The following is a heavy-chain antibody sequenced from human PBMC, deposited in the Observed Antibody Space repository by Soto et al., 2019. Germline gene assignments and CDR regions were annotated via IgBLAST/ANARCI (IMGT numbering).Heavy chain of an antibody. CDR2: VYDVDGK. V-gene: IGHV3-53*01. J-gene: IGHJ3*01. CDR3: ATWLQRETAYHV. D-gene: IGHD6-19*01. Sequence: DVQLVESGGGLIQRGGSLRLSCAAVGMTVSGKKYVAWVRQAPGKGLEWVSGVYDVDGKYYADSVKGRFTTSRDISKTTVYLEMNDLGPEDTAIYYCATWLQRETAYHVWGLGTTVTVSS. CDR1: GMTVSGKKY.